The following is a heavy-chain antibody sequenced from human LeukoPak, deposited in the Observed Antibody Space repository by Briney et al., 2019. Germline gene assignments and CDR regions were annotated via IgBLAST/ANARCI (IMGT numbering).Heavy chain of an antibody. Sequence: GGSLRLSCAASGFTFSTYGMHWVRQAPGKGLEWVAVISYDGSNKYYADSVKGRFTISRDNSKNTLYLQMNSLRAEDTAVYYCARGGLLWFGELPKNWSDPWGQGTLVTVSS. V-gene: IGHV3-30*03. D-gene: IGHD3-10*01. CDR3: ARGGLLWFGELPKNWSDP. CDR2: ISYDGSNK. CDR1: GFTFSTYG. J-gene: IGHJ5*02.